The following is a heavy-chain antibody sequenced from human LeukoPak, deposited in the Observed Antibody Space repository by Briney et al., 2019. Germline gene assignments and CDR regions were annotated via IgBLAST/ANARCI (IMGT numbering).Heavy chain of an antibody. CDR2: IYYSGNT. CDR1: GGSISSYY. J-gene: IGHJ4*02. V-gene: IGHV4-59*08. CDR3: ARTYCSGGSCHLDY. D-gene: IGHD2-15*01. Sequence: SETLSLTCTVSGGSISSYYWSWIRQPPGKGLEWIGYIYYSGNTDSNPSLKSRVTISVDTSKNQFSLKLSSVTAADTAVYYCARTYCSGGSCHLDYWGQGTLVTVSS.